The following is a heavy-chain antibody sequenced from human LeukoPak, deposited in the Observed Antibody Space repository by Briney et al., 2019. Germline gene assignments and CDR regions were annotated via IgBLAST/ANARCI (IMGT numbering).Heavy chain of an antibody. Sequence: SETLSLTCGVYGGSLSGYHWSWIRQPPGKGLEWIGEINYDGSTNYNPSLESRVTISVDTSKTQFSLKLNSVTAADTALYYCARQRFLDWYFDYWGQGTLVTVSS. D-gene: IGHD3/OR15-3a*01. CDR2: INYDGST. CDR1: GGSLSGYH. V-gene: IGHV4-34*01. J-gene: IGHJ4*02. CDR3: ARQRFLDWYFDY.